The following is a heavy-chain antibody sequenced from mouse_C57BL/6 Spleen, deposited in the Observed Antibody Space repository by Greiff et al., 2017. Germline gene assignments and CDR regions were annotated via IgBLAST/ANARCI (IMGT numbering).Heavy chain of an antibody. J-gene: IGHJ4*01. Sequence: VQLQESGAELARPGASVKLSCKASGYTFTSYGISWVKQRTGQGLEWIGEIYPRSGNTYYNEKFKGKATLTADKSSSTAYMELRSLTSEDSAVYFCASGDGYYAMGYWGQRTSVTVSS. D-gene: IGHD2-3*01. CDR3: ASGDGYYAMGY. CDR2: IYPRSGNT. V-gene: IGHV1-81*01. CDR1: GYTFTSYG.